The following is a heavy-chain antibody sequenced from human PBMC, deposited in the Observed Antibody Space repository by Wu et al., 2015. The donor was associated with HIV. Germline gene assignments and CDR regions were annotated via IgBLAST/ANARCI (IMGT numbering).Heavy chain of an antibody. V-gene: IGHV1-8*01. Sequence: QVQLVQSGAEVKKPGASVKVSCKASGYTFTSYDINWVRQATGQGLEWMGWMNPNSGNTGYAQKFQGRVTMTRNTSISTAYMELSSLRSEDTAVYYCARGGPAIMNYGSGSYYQPDYWGQGTLVTVSS. CDR3: ARGGPAIMNYGSGSYYQPDY. CDR1: GYTFTSYD. J-gene: IGHJ4*02. CDR2: MNPNSGNT. D-gene: IGHD3-10*01.